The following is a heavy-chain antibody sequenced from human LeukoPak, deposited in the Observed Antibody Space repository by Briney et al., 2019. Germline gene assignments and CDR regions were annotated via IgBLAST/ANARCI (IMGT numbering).Heavy chain of an antibody. V-gene: IGHV4-30-2*01. CDR1: GGSISSGGYS. J-gene: IGHJ4*02. D-gene: IGHD3-22*01. CDR2: IYHSGST. Sequence: SETLSLTCAVSGGSISSGGYSWSWIRQPPGKGLEWIGYIYHSGSTYYNPSLKSRVTISADRSKNQFSLKLSSVTAADTAVYYCARLSNYYDSSGYHNYFDYWGQGTLVTVSS. CDR3: ARLSNYYDSSGYHNYFDY.